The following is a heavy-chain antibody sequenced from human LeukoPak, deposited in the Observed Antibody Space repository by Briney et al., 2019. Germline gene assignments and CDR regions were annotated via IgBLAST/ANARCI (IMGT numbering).Heavy chain of an antibody. CDR1: GFTFSSYW. V-gene: IGHV3-7*01. D-gene: IGHD3-16*01. CDR2: IKQDGSEK. CDR3: ARDRYDYLYYMDV. J-gene: IGHJ6*03. Sequence: GGSLRLSCAASGFTFSSYWMSWVRQAPGKGLEWVANIKQDGSEKYYVDSVKGRFTISRDNAKNSLYLQMNSLRAEDTAVYYCARDRYDYLYYMDVWGKGTTVTVSS.